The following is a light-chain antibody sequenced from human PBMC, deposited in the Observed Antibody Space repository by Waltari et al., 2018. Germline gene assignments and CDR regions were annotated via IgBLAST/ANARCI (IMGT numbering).Light chain of an antibody. CDR1: QSVSYY. V-gene: IGKV3-11*01. CDR2: DAS. CDR3: QQRTNWPLT. Sequence: EVVLTQSPATLSLSPGERATLSCRASQSVSYYLAWYQQKPGQAPRRRIYDASNRATGIPARFSGSGSGTDFTLTISSLEPEDFAVYYCQQRTNWPLTFGGGTKVEI. J-gene: IGKJ4*01.